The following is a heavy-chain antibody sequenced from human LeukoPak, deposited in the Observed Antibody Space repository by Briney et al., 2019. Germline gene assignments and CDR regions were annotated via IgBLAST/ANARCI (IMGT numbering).Heavy chain of an antibody. D-gene: IGHD1-26*01. CDR3: ARVIAGATTWRY. Sequence: ASVKVSCKASGYIFTGFYIHWLRQAPGQGLEWMGWINPNDGVTKYAQEFRGRVTMTRDTSINTAYMELTRLTSDDTAVYYCARVIAGATTWRYWGQGTLLTVSS. J-gene: IGHJ4*02. V-gene: IGHV1-2*02. CDR1: GYIFTGFY. CDR2: INPNDGVT.